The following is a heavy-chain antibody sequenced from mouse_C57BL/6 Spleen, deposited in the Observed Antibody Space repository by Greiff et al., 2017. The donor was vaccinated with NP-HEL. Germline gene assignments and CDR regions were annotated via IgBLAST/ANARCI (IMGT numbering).Heavy chain of an antibody. V-gene: IGHV1-50*01. D-gene: IGHD4-1*01. J-gene: IGHJ4*01. CDR2: LDPSDSYT. CDR1: GYTFTSYW. Sequence: QVQLQQPGAELVKPGASVKLSCKASGYTFTSYWMQWVKQRPGQGLEWIGELDPSDSYTNYNQKFKGKATLTVDTSSSTAYMQLSSLTSEDSAVYYCARILPGYYAMDYWGQGTSVTVSS. CDR3: ARILPGYYAMDY.